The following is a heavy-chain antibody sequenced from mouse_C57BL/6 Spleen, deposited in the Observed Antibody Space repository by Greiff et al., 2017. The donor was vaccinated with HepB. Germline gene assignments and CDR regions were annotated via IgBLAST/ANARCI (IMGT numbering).Heavy chain of an antibody. Sequence: QVQLQQSGAELVRPGTSVKMSCKASGYTFTNYWIGWAKQRPGHGLEWIGDIYPGGGYTNYNEKFKGKATLTADKSSSTAYMQFSSLTSEDSAIYYCVRSTLYGSRDWYFDVWGTGTTVTVSS. CDR1: GYTFTNYW. CDR3: VRSTLYGSRDWYFDV. D-gene: IGHD1-1*01. CDR2: IYPGGGYT. J-gene: IGHJ1*03. V-gene: IGHV1-63*01.